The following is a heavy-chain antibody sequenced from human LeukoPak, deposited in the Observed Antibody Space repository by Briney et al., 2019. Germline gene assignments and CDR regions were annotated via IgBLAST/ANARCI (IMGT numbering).Heavy chain of an antibody. J-gene: IGHJ6*03. CDR2: IYHSGST. V-gene: IGHV4-38-2*01. CDR1: GYSISSGYY. D-gene: IGHD2-2*01. Sequence: PSETLSLTCAVSGYSISSGYYWGWIRQPPGKGLEWIGSIYHSGSTYYNPSLKSRVTISVDTSKNQFSLKLSSVTAADTAVYYWARQDQYQLLSYYYYMDVWGKGTTVTVSS. CDR3: ARQDQYQLLSYYYYMDV.